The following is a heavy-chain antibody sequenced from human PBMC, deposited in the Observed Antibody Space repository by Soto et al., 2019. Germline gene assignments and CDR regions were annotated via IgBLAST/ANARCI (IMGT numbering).Heavy chain of an antibody. D-gene: IGHD3-22*01. V-gene: IGHV3-30-3*01. J-gene: IGHJ4*02. CDR1: GFTFSSYA. Sequence: QVQLVESGGGVVQPGRSLRLSCAASGFTFSSYAMHWVRQAPGKGLEWVAVISYDGSNKYYADSVKGRFTISRDNSKNTLYLQMNSLRAEDKAVYYCARDLGLPGSSGYYGAWGQGTLVTVSS. CDR3: ARDLGLPGSSGYYGA. CDR2: ISYDGSNK.